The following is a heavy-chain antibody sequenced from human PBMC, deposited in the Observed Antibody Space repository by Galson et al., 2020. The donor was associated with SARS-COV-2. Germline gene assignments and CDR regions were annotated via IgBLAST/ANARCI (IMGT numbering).Heavy chain of an antibody. CDR2: FDPEDGET. CDR1: GYTLTELS. D-gene: IGHD3-22*01. Sequence: ASVKVSCKVSGYTLTELSMHWVRQAPGKGLEWMGGFDPEDGETIYAQKFQGRVTMTEETSTDTAYMELSSLRSEDTAVYYCATATPITMTGWFDPWGQGTLVTVSS. J-gene: IGHJ5*02. V-gene: IGHV1-24*01. CDR3: ATATPITMTGWFDP.